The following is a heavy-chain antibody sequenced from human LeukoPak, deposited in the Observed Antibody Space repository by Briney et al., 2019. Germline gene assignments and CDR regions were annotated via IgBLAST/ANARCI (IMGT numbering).Heavy chain of an antibody. Sequence: PGESLKISCKGSGYSFTSYWIGWVRQMPGKGLEWMGIIYPGDSDTRYSPSFQGQVTISADKSISTAYLQWSSLKASDTAMYYCARRVIAARPGVPHDQQYYFDYWGQGTLVTVSS. CDR3: ARRVIAARPGVPHDQQYYFDY. V-gene: IGHV5-51*01. J-gene: IGHJ4*02. D-gene: IGHD6-6*01. CDR1: GYSFTSYW. CDR2: IYPGDSDT.